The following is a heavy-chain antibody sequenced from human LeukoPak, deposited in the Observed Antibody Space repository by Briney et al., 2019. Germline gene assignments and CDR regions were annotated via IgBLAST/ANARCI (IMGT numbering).Heavy chain of an antibody. J-gene: IGHJ4*02. CDR3: ARMSGYSYGSFDY. CDR1: GGSISSSNW. D-gene: IGHD5-18*01. Sequence: SGTLSLTCAVSGGSISSSNWWSWVRQPPGKGLEWIGEIYHSGSTNYNPSLKSRVTISVDKSKNQFSLKLSSVTAADTAVYYCARMSGYSYGSFDYWGQGTLVTVSS. V-gene: IGHV4-4*02. CDR2: IYHSGST.